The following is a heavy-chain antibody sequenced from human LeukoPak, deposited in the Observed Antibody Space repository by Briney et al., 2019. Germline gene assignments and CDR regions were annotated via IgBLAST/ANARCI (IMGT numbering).Heavy chain of an antibody. CDR2: IVVGSGNT. Sequence: ASVKVSCKASGFTFTSSAVQWVRQARGQRLEWIGWIVVGSGNTNYAQKFQERVTITRDMSTSTAYMELSSLRSEDTAVYYCAAVPSHYSYGPFNVGGKGTTVTVSS. J-gene: IGHJ6*04. CDR3: AAVPSHYSYGPFNV. V-gene: IGHV1-58*01. D-gene: IGHD5-18*01. CDR1: GFTFTSSA.